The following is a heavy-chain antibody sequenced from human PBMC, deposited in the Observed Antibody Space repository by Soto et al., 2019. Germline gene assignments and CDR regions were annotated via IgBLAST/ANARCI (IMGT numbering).Heavy chain of an antibody. V-gene: IGHV3-30*04. CDR3: AKGEGYSSTWTGS. CDR2: ISYDGRNE. D-gene: IGHD6-13*01. J-gene: IGHJ5*02. Sequence: QVQVVESGGGVVQPGRSLRLSCAASGFTFRNYAIHWVRQAPGKGLEWVAVISYDGRNEYYADSVRGRFTISRDNSKNTQFLQMNSLRAEDTAVYYCAKGEGYSSTWTGSWGQGTLVTVSS. CDR1: GFTFRNYA.